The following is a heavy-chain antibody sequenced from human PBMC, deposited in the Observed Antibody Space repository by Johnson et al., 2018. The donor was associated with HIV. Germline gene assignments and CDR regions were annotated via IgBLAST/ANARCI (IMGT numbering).Heavy chain of an antibody. V-gene: IGHV3-20*04. CDR2: LNWNGGST. D-gene: IGHD1-14*01. CDR3: TTFGRGTYAFDI. Sequence: VQLVESGGGVVRPGGSLRLSCAASGFTFDDYDMSWVRQAPGKGLEWVSGLNWNGGSTVYADSVKGRVTISRDNAKNSLYLQMNSLKTEDTAVYYCTTFGRGTYAFDIWGQGTMVTVSS. CDR1: GFTFDDYD. J-gene: IGHJ3*02.